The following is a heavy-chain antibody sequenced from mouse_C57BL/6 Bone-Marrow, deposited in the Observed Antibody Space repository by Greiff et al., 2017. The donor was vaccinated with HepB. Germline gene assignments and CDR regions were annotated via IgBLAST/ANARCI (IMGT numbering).Heavy chain of an antibody. CDR2: ISSGSSTI. V-gene: IGHV5-17*01. J-gene: IGHJ4*01. CDR3: ASYGSSYYYAMDY. CDR1: GFTFSDYG. D-gene: IGHD1-1*01. Sequence: DVKLVESGGGLVKPGGSLKLSCAASGFTFSDYGMHWVRQAPEKGLEWVAYISSGSSTIYYADTVKGRFTISRDNAKNTLFLQMTSLRSEDTAMYYCASYGSSYYYAMDYWGQGTSVTVSS.